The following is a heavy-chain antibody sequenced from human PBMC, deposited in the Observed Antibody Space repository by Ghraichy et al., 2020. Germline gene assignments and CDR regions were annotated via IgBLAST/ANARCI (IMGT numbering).Heavy chain of an antibody. V-gene: IGHV4-34*01. J-gene: IGHJ6*02. Sequence: SETLSLTCAVYGGSFSGYYWSWIRQPPGKGLEWIGEINHSGSTNYNPSLKSRVTISVDTSKNQFSLELSSVTAADTAVYYCARGRYCSSTSCFRYGMDVWGQGTTVTVSS. D-gene: IGHD2-2*01. CDR2: INHSGST. CDR1: GGSFSGYY. CDR3: ARGRYCSSTSCFRYGMDV.